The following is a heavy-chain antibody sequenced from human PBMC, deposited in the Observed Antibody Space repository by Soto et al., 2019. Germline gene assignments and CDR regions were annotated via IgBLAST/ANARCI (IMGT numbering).Heavy chain of an antibody. V-gene: IGHV3-7*03. J-gene: IGHJ4*02. CDR3: ARVGSAVMYDY. D-gene: IGHD2-21*01. Sequence: EVQLVESGGGLVQPGGSLRLSCAASGFTLSTYWMRWVRQAPGKGLEWVANIKQDGSEKYYVDSVKGRFTISRDNAKNSLYLQMNSLRAEDTAVYYCARVGSAVMYDYWGQGTLVTVSS. CDR1: GFTLSTYW. CDR2: IKQDGSEK.